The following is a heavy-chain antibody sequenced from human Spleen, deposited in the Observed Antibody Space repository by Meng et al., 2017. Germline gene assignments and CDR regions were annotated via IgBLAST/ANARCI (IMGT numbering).Heavy chain of an antibody. J-gene: IGHJ4*02. D-gene: IGHD6-19*01. CDR2: ISSGSSYI. Sequence: GESLKISCAASGFTFDSYTMNWVRQAPGKGLEWVSSISSGSSYIYYADSVKGRFTISRDNAKNSLYLQMTSLRAEDTAVFYCARGYTSGDYWGQGTLVTVSS. CDR3: ARGYTSGDY. CDR1: GFTFDSYT. V-gene: IGHV3-21*01.